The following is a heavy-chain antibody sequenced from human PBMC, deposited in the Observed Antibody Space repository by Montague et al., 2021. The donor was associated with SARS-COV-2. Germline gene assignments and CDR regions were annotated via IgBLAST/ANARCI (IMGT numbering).Heavy chain of an antibody. J-gene: IGHJ6*03. CDR1: GGSFSRYY. D-gene: IGHD2-2*02. V-gene: IGHV4-34*01. CDR2: ISHNGNT. Sequence: SETLSLTCAVSGGSFSRYYLSWIRQPPGKGLEWIGEISHNGNTKYNPSLQSRVSISLDTSRNQFSLKVSSVTAADTAIYYCARLGDGIVPSPILGLGPYYSFYYMDVWGKGATVTVSS. CDR3: ARLGDGIVPSPILGLGPYYSFYYMDV.